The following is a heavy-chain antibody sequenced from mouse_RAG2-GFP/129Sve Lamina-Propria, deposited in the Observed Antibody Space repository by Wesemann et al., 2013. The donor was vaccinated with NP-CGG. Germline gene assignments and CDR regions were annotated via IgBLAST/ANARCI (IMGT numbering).Heavy chain of an antibody. CDR2: INPYNGDT. CDR3: AREEVLYDGYHYYAMDY. D-gene: IGHD2-3*01. CDR1: GYSFTGYF. J-gene: IGHJ4*01. V-gene: IGHV1-20*02. Sequence: EVQLQQSGPELVKPGASVKISCKASGYSFTGYFMNWVMQSHGKSLEWIGRINPYNGDTFYNQKFKGKATLTVDKSSSTAHMELRSLASEDSAVYYCAREEVLYDGYHYYAMDYWGQGTSVTVSS.